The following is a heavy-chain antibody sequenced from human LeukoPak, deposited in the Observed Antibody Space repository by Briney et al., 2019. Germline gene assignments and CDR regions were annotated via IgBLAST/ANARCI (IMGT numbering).Heavy chain of an antibody. CDR3: ARVGRYYDILTGYCSLGAYFDY. J-gene: IGHJ4*02. Sequence: GGSLRLSCAASGFTFSSYWMSWVRQAPGKGLEWVANIKQDGSEKYYVDSVKGRFTISRDNAKNSLYLQMNSLRAEDTAVYYCARVGRYYDILTGYCSLGAYFDYWGQGTLVTVSS. CDR1: GFTFSSYW. V-gene: IGHV3-7*01. D-gene: IGHD3-9*01. CDR2: IKQDGSEK.